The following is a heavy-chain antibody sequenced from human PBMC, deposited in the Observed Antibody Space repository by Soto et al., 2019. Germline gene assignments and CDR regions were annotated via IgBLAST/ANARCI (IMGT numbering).Heavy chain of an antibody. J-gene: IGHJ6*04. Sequence: EVQLVESGGGLVQTGGSLRLSCAASGFSVSTKYMSWVRQAPGKGLEWLSLIQRGGSTYYADSVKGRFTISRDNSEKTLFLQMNSLRVEDTAVYDCTRDDVECSGGSCYGVPMEVWGKGTKVTVSA. V-gene: IGHV3-66*01. CDR2: IQRGGST. CDR3: TRDDVECSGGSCYGVPMEV. D-gene: IGHD2-15*01. CDR1: GFSVSTKY.